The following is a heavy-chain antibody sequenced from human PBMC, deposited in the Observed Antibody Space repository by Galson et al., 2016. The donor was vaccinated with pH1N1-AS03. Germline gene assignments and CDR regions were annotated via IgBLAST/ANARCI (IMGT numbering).Heavy chain of an antibody. Sequence: SLRLSCAASGFIFTHYSMPWVRQAPGKGLEWVAVMSYEGTTTYYADSVKGRFTISRDNSKNTLYLQMNSLRTEDTALYYCAREEGGFGSNWLQTDAFDIWGQGTMVTVSS. D-gene: IGHD6-13*01. J-gene: IGHJ3*02. V-gene: IGHV3-30-3*01. CDR3: AREEGGFGSNWLQTDAFDI. CDR2: MSYEGTTT. CDR1: GFIFTHYS.